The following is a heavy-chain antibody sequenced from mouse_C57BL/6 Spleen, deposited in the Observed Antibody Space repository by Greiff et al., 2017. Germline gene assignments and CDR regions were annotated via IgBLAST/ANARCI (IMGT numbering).Heavy chain of an antibody. Sequence: QVQLQQPGAELVKPGASVKLSCKASGYTFTSYWMHWVKQRPGQGLEWIGMIHPNSGSTNYNEKFKSKATLTVDISSSTAYMQLSSLTSEDSAVYYCARRGGSSYYAMDYWGQGTSVTVSS. CDR3: ARRGGSSYYAMDY. J-gene: IGHJ4*01. V-gene: IGHV1-64*01. D-gene: IGHD1-1*01. CDR1: GYTFTSYW. CDR2: IHPNSGST.